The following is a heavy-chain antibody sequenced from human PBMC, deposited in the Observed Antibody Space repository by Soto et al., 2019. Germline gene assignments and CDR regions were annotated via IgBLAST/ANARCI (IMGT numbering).Heavy chain of an antibody. CDR1: GFTFSSYG. J-gene: IGHJ4*02. D-gene: IGHD5-12*01. V-gene: IGHV3-30*18. CDR3: ANEGRDGYNYGDY. Sequence: GGSLRLSCAASGFTFSSYGMHWVRQAPGKGLEWVAVISYDGSNKYYADSVKGRFTISRDNSKNTLYLQMNSLRAEDTAVYYCANEGRDGYNYGDYWGQGTLVTVSS. CDR2: ISYDGSNK.